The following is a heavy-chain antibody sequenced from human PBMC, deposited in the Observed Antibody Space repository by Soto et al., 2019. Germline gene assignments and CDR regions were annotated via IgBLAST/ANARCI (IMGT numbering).Heavy chain of an antibody. V-gene: IGHV1-18*04. CDR2: ISAYNGNT. CDR1: GYTFTSYG. CDR3: AREWWSSCYYS. Sequence: EASVKVSCKASGYTFTSYGISWVRQAPGQGLEWMGWISAYNGNTNYAQKIKGRVNMTTDTFTRTAYMELRSLRSDDTAVYYCAREWWSSCYYSWGQGTLVTVSS. D-gene: IGHD3-22*01. J-gene: IGHJ4*02.